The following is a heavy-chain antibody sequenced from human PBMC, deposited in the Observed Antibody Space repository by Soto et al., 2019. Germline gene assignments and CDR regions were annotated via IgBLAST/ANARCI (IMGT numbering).Heavy chain of an antibody. CDR2: ISDTGRT. CDR1: GGSLNDHR. J-gene: IGHJ4*02. V-gene: IGHV4-59*11. Sequence: SETLSLTCNVSGGSLNDHRWAWIRQPPGQGLELVAYISDTGRTDYNPFLKSRLSISVDTSRNQFSLEVRSLTSADTAIYYCAKGAPEAWELLKYWGQGTPVPVSS. CDR3: AKGAPEAWELLKY. D-gene: IGHD1-26*01.